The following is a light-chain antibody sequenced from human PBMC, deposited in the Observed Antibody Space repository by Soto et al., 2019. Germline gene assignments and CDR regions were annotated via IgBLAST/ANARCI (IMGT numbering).Light chain of an antibody. CDR2: RAS. V-gene: IGKV1-5*03. Sequence: DIQMTQSPSTLSSSAGDRVTITCRASQNIDMYLAWYQQKPGQAPSLLIYRASSLHSGVPSRFSGSGSGTEFTLTISSLQPDDFATYYCQQSITSPWTFGQGTKVDIK. CDR3: QQSITSPWT. CDR1: QNIDMY. J-gene: IGKJ1*01.